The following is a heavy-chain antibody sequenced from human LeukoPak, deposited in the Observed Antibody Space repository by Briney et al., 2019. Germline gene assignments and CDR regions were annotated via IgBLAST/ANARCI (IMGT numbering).Heavy chain of an antibody. CDR2: IYHSGST. V-gene: IGHV4-30-2*01. Sequence: PSQTLSLTCAVSGGSISSGGYSWSWIRQPPGKGLEWIGYIYHSGSTYYNPSLKSRVTISVDRSKNQFSLKLSSVTAADTAVYYCAREGPPPSPFDYWGQGTLVTVSS. J-gene: IGHJ4*02. CDR1: GGSISSGGYS. CDR3: AREGPPPSPFDY.